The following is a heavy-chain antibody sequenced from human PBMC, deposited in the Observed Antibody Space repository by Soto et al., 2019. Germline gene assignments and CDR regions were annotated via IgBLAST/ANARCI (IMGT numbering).Heavy chain of an antibody. J-gene: IGHJ3*01. CDR2: ISQDGTNR. V-gene: IGHV3-30*18. CDR1: GFTFSTYG. CDR3: AKEWAAVAGTHVFDV. Sequence: QVQLVESGGGVIQPGRSLRLSCAASGFTFSTYGMHWVRQAPGKGLEWVAVISQDGTNRYYADSVKGRFTISRDNYKNMLFLQMDSLRTEDTAVFYCAKEWAAVAGTHVFDVWGQGTMVTVSS. D-gene: IGHD6-19*01.